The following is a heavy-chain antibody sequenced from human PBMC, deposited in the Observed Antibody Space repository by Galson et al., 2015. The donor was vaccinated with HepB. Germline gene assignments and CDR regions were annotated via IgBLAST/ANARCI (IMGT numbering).Heavy chain of an antibody. J-gene: IGHJ6*02. CDR3: ARPGGDYYYYGMDV. Sequence: SLRLSCAASGFTFSSCWMHWVRQAPGKGLVWVSRINSDGSSTSYADSVKDRFTISRDNAKNTLYLQMNSLRVEDTAVYYCARPGGDYYYYGMDVWGQGTTVTVSS. CDR2: INSDGSST. D-gene: IGHD3-10*01. CDR1: GFTFSSCW. V-gene: IGHV3-74*01.